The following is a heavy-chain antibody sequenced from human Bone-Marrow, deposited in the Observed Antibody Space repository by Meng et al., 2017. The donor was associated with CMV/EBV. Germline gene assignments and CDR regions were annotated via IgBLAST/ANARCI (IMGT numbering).Heavy chain of an antibody. CDR3: ARDQDSYYDFWSGYYRSNYYFDY. V-gene: IGHV3-21*01. D-gene: IGHD3-3*01. CDR1: GFTFSSYS. Sequence: ETLSLTCAASGFTFSSYSMNWVRQAPGKGLEWVSSISSSSSYIYYADSVKGRFTISRDNAKNSLYLQMNSLRAEDTAVYYCARDQDSYYDFWSGYYRSNYYFDYWGQGTLVTVSS. J-gene: IGHJ4*02. CDR2: ISSSSSYI.